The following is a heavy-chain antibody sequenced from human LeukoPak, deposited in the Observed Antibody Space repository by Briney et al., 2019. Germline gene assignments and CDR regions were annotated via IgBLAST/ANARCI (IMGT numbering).Heavy chain of an antibody. CDR3: ARGRNDNGGMFFDS. D-gene: IGHD4-23*01. Sequence: SETLSPTCTVSGGSIRSYYWSWIRQAPGKGLEWMGFISYSGYTSYSPSLKSQVAISVDTSKSQFSLRLSSMTAADTAIYYCARGRNDNGGMFFDSWAQGTLVTVSS. V-gene: IGHV4-59*01. CDR2: ISYSGYT. J-gene: IGHJ4*02. CDR1: GGSIRSYY.